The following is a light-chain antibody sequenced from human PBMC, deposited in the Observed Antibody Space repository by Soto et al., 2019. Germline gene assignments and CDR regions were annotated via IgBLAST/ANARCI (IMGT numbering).Light chain of an antibody. CDR1: QSISSW. V-gene: IGKV1-5*03. J-gene: IGKJ2*01. Sequence: DIQMTQSPSTLSASVGDRVTITCRASQSISSWLAWYQQRPGKAPKLLIYKASSLESGVPSRFSGSRARTEFTLTISSLQPDDFATYYCQHYNTYPVTFGQGTKREIK. CDR2: KAS. CDR3: QHYNTYPVT.